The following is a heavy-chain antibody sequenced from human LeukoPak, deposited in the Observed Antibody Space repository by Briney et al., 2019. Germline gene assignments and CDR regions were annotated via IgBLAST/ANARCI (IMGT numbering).Heavy chain of an antibody. CDR2: INHSGST. D-gene: IGHD3-22*01. CDR3: ARSAYYDSSGYSPRFDY. CDR1: GGSFSGYY. Sequence: KPSETLSLTCAVYGGSFSGYYWSWIRQPPGKGLEWSGEINHSGSTNYNPSLKSRVTISVDTSKNQFSLKLSSVTAADTAVYYCARSAYYDSSGYSPRFDYWGQGTLVTVSS. J-gene: IGHJ4*02. V-gene: IGHV4-34*01.